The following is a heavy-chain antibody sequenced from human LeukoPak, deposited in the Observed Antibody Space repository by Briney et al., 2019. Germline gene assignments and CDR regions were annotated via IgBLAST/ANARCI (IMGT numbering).Heavy chain of an antibody. CDR1: GYTFTSYV. Sequence: ASVKVSCKTSGYTFTSYVLSWVRQAPGQGLEWMGWISAYNRDTNYAQKVQGRVTMTTDTSTSTAYMELRSLRSDDTAVYYCARVIDTLYFFDYWGQGTLVTVSS. CDR3: ARVIDTLYFFDY. CDR2: ISAYNRDT. J-gene: IGHJ4*02. D-gene: IGHD2-8*01. V-gene: IGHV1-18*01.